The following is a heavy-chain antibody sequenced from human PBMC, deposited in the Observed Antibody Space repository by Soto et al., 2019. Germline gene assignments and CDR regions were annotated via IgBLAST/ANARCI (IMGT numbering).Heavy chain of an antibody. V-gene: IGHV4-59*01. CDR3: ARDRDGDYIFDY. CDR2: IYYSGST. D-gene: IGHD4-17*01. J-gene: IGHJ4*02. Sequence: QVQLQESGPGLVKPSETLSLTCTVSGGSISSYYWSWIRQPPGKGLEWIGYIYYSGSTNYNPSLKSRVTISVDTSKIQFSLKLSSVTAADTAVYYCARDRDGDYIFDYWGQGTLVTVSS. CDR1: GGSISSYY.